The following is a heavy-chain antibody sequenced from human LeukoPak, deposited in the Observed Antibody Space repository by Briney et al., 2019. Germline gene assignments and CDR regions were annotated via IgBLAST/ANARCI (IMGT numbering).Heavy chain of an antibody. CDR3: ARLFFVIDT. D-gene: IGHD3-3*01. J-gene: IGHJ5*02. Sequence: SETLSLSCTVSGASISNSAYYWLWIRQPPGEGLECIGTVHYSGSTFYNPSLKSRVNISVDTSKNQFSLQLSTVTAADTAVYYCARLFFVIDTWGQGTLVTVSS. CDR1: GASISNSAYY. V-gene: IGHV4-39*01. CDR2: VHYSGST.